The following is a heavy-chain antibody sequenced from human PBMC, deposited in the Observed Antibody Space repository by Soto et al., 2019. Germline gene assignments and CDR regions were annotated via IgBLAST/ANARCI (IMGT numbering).Heavy chain of an antibody. CDR2: IDPSDSYT. V-gene: IGHV5-10-1*01. CDR3: ARHPYYYDSSGYYLTSYYYYGMDV. J-gene: IGHJ6*02. D-gene: IGHD3-22*01. Sequence: GASLKISCKCSGYSFTSYWISWVRQMPGKGLEWMGRIDPSDSYTNYSPSFHGHVTISADKSISTAYLQWSSLKASDTAMYYCARHPYYYDSSGYYLTSYYYYGMDVWGQGTTVTVSS. CDR1: GYSFTSYW.